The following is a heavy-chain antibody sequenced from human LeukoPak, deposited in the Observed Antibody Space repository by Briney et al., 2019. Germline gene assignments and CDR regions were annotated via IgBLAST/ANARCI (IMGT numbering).Heavy chain of an antibody. V-gene: IGHV4-59*01. D-gene: IGHD3-10*01. J-gene: IGHJ5*02. CDR1: GGSLSSYY. CDR2: IYYSGST. CDR3: ARGLRFDYYGSGSRHNWFDP. Sequence: SETLSLTCTVSGGSLSSYYWSWIRQPPGKGLEWIGYIYYSGSTNYNPSLKSRVTISVDTSKNQFSLKLSSVTAADTAVYYCARGLRFDYYGSGSRHNWFDPWGQGTLVTVSS.